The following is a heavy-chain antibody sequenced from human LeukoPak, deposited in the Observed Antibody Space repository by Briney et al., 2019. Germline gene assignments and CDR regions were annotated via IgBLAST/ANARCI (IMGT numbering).Heavy chain of an antibody. CDR2: LKQDGSEK. CDR1: GFTFSSYW. D-gene: IGHD6-19*01. Sequence: GGSLRLSCAASGFTFSSYWMSWVRQAPGKGLEWVANLKQDGSEKYYVDSVKGRFTISRDNAKNSLYLQMNSLRAEDTAVYYCARGVMPIAVVSQPFDYWGQGTLVTVSS. CDR3: ARGVMPIAVVSQPFDY. V-gene: IGHV3-7*01. J-gene: IGHJ4*02.